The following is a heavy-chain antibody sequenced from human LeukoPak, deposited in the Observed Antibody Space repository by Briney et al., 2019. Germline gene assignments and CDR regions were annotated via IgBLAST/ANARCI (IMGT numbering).Heavy chain of an antibody. CDR1: GFTFSSYS. CDR3: ARGVRGMAPNFDY. J-gene: IGHJ4*02. V-gene: IGHV3-21*01. D-gene: IGHD5-24*01. CDR2: ISSSSSYI. Sequence: PGGSLRLSCAASGFTFSSYSMNWVRQAPGKGLEWVSSISSSSSYIYYADSVKGRFTISRDNAKNSLYLQMNSLRAEDTAVYYCARGVRGMAPNFDYWGQGTLVTVSS.